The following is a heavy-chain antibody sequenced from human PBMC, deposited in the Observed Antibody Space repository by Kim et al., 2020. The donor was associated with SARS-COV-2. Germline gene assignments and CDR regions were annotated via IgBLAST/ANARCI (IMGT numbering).Heavy chain of an antibody. CDR2: FDPEDGET. CDR1: GYTLTELS. J-gene: IGHJ4*02. D-gene: IGHD1-1*01. Sequence: ASVKVSCKVSGYTLTELSMHWVRQAPGKGLEWMGGFDPEDGETIYAQKFQGRVTMTEDTSTYTAYMELSSLRSEDTAVYYCATSKQGVWNYVDYWGQGTLVTVSS. CDR3: ATSKQGVWNYVDY. V-gene: IGHV1-24*01.